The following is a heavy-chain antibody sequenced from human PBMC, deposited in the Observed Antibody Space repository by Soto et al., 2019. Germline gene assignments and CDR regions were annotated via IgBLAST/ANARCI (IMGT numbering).Heavy chain of an antibody. D-gene: IGHD2-21*02. CDR3: ARGDQGGAFDI. CDR2: IGTAGDT. Sequence: GGSLRLSCAASGFTFISDGMNWVRQATGKGLEWVSAIGTAGDTYYPGSVKGRFTISRENAKNSLYLQMNSLRAGDTAVYYCARGDQGGAFDIWGQGTMVTVSS. V-gene: IGHV3-13*01. J-gene: IGHJ3*02. CDR1: GFTFISDG.